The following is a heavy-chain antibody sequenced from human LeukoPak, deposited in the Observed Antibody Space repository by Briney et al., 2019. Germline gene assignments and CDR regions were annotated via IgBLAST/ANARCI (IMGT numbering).Heavy chain of an antibody. CDR3: ARGRTFDN. Sequence: PSETLSLTCSVSGASINDFYWTWIRQPPGKGLEWVGYTRYTGDTNYNPSLKSRVTISVDTSKNQFSLRLSSVTAADTAVYYCARGRTFDNWGQGTLVTVSS. CDR2: TRYTGDT. V-gene: IGHV4-59*01. J-gene: IGHJ4*02. CDR1: GASINDFY.